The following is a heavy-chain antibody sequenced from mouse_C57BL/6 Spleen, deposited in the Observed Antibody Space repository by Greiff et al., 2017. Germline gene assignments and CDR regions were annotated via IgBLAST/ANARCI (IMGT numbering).Heavy chain of an antibody. J-gene: IGHJ1*03. CDR1: GYTFTSYW. CDR2: INPSNGGT. CDR3: ARSRPHYDGSRGFDV. Sequence: QVQLQQPGTELVKPGASVKLSCKASGYTFTSYWMHWVKQRPGQGLEWIGNINPSNGGTNYNEKFKSKATLTVDKSSSTAYMQLSSLTSEDSAVYYCARSRPHYDGSRGFDVWGTGTTVTVSS. D-gene: IGHD1-1*01. V-gene: IGHV1-53*01.